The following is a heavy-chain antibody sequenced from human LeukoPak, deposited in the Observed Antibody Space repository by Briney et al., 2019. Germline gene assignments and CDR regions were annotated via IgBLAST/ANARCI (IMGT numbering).Heavy chain of an antibody. D-gene: IGHD6-13*01. J-gene: IGHJ4*02. CDR1: GFTFSSYG. CDR2: IRYDGRKE. CDR3: AKRGQHESVIDY. Sequence: PGGSLRLSCTASGFTFSSYGMHWVRQAPGKGLEWVAFIRYDGRKEYYADPLKGRFTISRDNSTNTLSLQVNSLRAEDTAVYYCAKRGQHESVIDYWGQGTLVTVSS. V-gene: IGHV3-30*02.